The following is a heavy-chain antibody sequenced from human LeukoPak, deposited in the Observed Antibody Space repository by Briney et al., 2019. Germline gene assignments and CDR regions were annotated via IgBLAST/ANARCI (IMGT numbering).Heavy chain of an antibody. CDR1: GFTFCTFW. CDR3: ARGEGALHQ. CDR2: IKEGGSEK. V-gene: IGHV3-7*01. D-gene: IGHD3-10*01. J-gene: IGHJ4*02. Sequence: GGSLTLSCAASGFTFCTFWMRWVRQAPGKGLEWVANIKEGGSEKCYVVSVKGRFTISRDNAKSSLYLQMNSLRAEDTAMYYCARGEGALHQWGQGTLVTVSS.